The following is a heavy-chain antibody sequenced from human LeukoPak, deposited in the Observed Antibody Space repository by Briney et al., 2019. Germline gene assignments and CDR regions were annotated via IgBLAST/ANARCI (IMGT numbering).Heavy chain of an antibody. Sequence: GGSLRLSCAASGFDFSSYVMHWVRQAPGKGLEWVAAISHDGSNEYYADSVTGRFTISRDNSKNTLSLQMNSMRAEDTALYYCVRDISGEKSLDYWGQRTLVTVSS. CDR1: GFDFSSYV. CDR2: ISHDGSNE. D-gene: IGHD3-10*01. CDR3: VRDISGEKSLDY. V-gene: IGHV3-30*04. J-gene: IGHJ4*02.